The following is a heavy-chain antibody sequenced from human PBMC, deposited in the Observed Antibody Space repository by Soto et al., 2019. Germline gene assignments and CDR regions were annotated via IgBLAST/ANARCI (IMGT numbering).Heavy chain of an antibody. CDR3: ARGLHYYGSGSYFYFDY. CDR2: IWYDGSNK. J-gene: IGHJ4*02. CDR1: GFTFSSYG. D-gene: IGHD3-10*01. V-gene: IGHV3-33*01. Sequence: GGSLRHSCAPSGFTFSSYGMHWVRQAPGKGLEWVAVIWYDGSNKYYADSVKGRFTISRDNSKNTLYLQMNSLRAEDTAVYYCARGLHYYGSGSYFYFDYWGQGT.